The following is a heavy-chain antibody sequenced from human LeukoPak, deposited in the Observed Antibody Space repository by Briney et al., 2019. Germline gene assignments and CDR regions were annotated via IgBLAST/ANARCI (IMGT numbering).Heavy chain of an antibody. J-gene: IGHJ4*02. D-gene: IGHD5-18*01. Sequence: SGGSLRLSCAASGFTFSNFWMSWVRQAPGKGLEWVANIKPDGSEQYYGDSVKGRFTMSRDNAKNSLYLQMNSLRAEDTAVYYCARDWNYGYDYWGQGTLVTVSS. CDR1: GFTFSNFW. CDR3: ARDWNYGYDY. V-gene: IGHV3-7*01. CDR2: IKPDGSEQ.